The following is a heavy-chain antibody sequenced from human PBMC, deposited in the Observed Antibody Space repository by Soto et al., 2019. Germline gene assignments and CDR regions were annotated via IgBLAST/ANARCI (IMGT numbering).Heavy chain of an antibody. CDR3: ARIAAAVGY. CDR2: ISSSSSYI. Sequence: EVQLVESGGGLVKPGGSLRLSCAASGFTFSSYSMNWVRQAPGKGLEWVSSISSSSSYIYYADSVKGRFTISRDNAKNSRYLQMTSRRAEDTAVYYCARIAAAVGYWGQGTLVTVSS. V-gene: IGHV3-21*01. J-gene: IGHJ4*02. D-gene: IGHD6-13*01. CDR1: GFTFSSYS.